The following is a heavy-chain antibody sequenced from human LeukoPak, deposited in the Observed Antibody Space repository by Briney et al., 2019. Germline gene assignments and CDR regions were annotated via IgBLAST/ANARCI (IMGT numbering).Heavy chain of an antibody. J-gene: IGHJ5*02. Sequence: KPSETLPLTCAVSGYSISSGYYWGWIRQPPGKGLEWIGSIYHSGSTYYNPSLKSRVTISVDTSKNQFSLKLSSVTAADTAVYYCARNIVVVPAAGNWFDPWGQGTLVTVSS. V-gene: IGHV4-38-2*01. CDR1: GYSISSGYY. CDR3: ARNIVVVPAAGNWFDP. CDR2: IYHSGST. D-gene: IGHD2-2*01.